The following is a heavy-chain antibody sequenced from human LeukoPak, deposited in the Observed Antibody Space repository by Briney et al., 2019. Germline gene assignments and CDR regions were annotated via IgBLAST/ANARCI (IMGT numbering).Heavy chain of an antibody. J-gene: IGHJ6*03. D-gene: IGHD3-10*01. Sequence: SETLSLTCTVSGGSISSYYWSWIRQPAGKGLEWIGRINTSGSTNYSPSLKSRVTMSVDTSKNQFSLKLSSVTAADTAVYYCAREGYYYGSGSLLRRYYYYYYMDVWGKGTTVTISS. CDR3: AREGYYYGSGSLLRRYYYYYYMDV. V-gene: IGHV4-4*07. CDR1: GGSISSYY. CDR2: INTSGST.